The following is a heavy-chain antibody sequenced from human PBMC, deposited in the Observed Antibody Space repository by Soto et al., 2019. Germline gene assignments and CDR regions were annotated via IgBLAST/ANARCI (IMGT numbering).Heavy chain of an antibody. CDR2: TYYRSRWYN. CDR3: AGTTSLQLYYMDV. CDR1: GDSVSSNSAA. V-gene: IGHV6-1*01. Sequence: PSQTLSLTCAISGDSVSSNSAAWNWIRQSPSRGLEWLGRTYYRSRWYNDYAVSVKSRITVNPATSKNQFSLHLNSVTPEDTAVYYCAGTTSLQLYYMDVWDKGTTVTVSS. D-gene: IGHD1-7*01. J-gene: IGHJ6*03.